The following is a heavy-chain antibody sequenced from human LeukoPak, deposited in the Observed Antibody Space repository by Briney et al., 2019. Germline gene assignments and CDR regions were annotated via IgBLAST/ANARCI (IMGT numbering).Heavy chain of an antibody. D-gene: IGHD2-2*01. CDR2: ISGSGGST. J-gene: IGHJ4*02. CDR3: ARGGFVVVPAAAPAY. CDR1: GFTFSSYA. V-gene: IGHV3-23*01. Sequence: GGSLRLSCAASGFTFSSYAMSWVRQAPGKGLEWVSAISGSGGSTYYADSVKGRFTISRDNAKNTLYLQMNSLRAEDTAVYYCARGGFVVVPAAAPAYWGQGTLVTVSS.